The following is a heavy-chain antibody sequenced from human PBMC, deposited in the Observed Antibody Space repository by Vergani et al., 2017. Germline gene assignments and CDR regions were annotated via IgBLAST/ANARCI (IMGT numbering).Heavy chain of an antibody. J-gene: IGHJ6*02. Sequence: QVQLVESGGGVVQPGRSLRLSCAASGFTFSSYGMHWVRQAPGKGLEWVAVIWYDGSNKYYADPVKGRFTISRDNSKNTLYLQMNSLRAEDTAVYYCARDPAMVSVSGYYGMDVWGQGTTVTVSS. CDR3: ARDPAMVSVSGYYGMDV. V-gene: IGHV3-33*01. CDR2: IWYDGSNK. D-gene: IGHD5-18*01. CDR1: GFTFSSYG.